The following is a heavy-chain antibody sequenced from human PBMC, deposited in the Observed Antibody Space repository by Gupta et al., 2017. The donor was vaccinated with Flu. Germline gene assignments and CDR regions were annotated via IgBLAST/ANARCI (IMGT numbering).Heavy chain of an antibody. CDR1: GFTFSSYA. V-gene: IGHV3-23*01. CDR3: AKGQSSGAFYFYYMDV. CDR2: ISDSGGRT. Sequence: EVQVLESGGGLGQPGGSLRLSCVASGFTFSSYAMNWVRQAPGKGLEWVSAISDSGGRTYYADSVKGRFTISRDNSKNTLHLQVNSLRAEDTAVYYCAKGQSSGAFYFYYMDVWGKGTTVTVSS. J-gene: IGHJ6*03.